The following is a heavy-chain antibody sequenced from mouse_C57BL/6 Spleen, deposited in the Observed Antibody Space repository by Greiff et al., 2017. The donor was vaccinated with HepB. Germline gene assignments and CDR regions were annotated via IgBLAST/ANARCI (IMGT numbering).Heavy chain of an antibody. J-gene: IGHJ4*01. CDR2: INPYNGGT. CDR3: ARSYDYYYAMDY. CDR1: GYTFTDYY. V-gene: IGHV1-19*01. Sequence: EVQLQESGPVLVKPGASVKMSCKASGYTFTDYYMNWVKQSHGKSLEWIGVINPYNGGTSYNQKFKGKATLTVDKSSSTAYMELNSLTSEDSAVYYCARSYDYYYAMDYWGQGTSVTVSS. D-gene: IGHD2-12*01.